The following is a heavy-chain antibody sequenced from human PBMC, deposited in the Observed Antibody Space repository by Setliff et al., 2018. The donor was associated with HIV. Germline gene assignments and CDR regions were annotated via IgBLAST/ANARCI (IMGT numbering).Heavy chain of an antibody. J-gene: IGHJ4*02. D-gene: IGHD6-13*01. CDR1: GYTFTDYY. CDR3: ARADSSNWYHVDY. Sequence: GASVKVSCKASGYTFTDYYMHWVQQAPGKGLEWMGRVDPKNGGTIYAERLRGRVTIIADTSTDTAYMELSSLRSEDTAVYYCARADSSNWYHVDYWGQGTLVTVSS. V-gene: IGHV1-69-2*01. CDR2: VDPKNGGT.